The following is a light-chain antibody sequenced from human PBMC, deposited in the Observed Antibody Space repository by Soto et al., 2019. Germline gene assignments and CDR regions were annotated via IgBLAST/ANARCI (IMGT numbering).Light chain of an antibody. CDR3: CSYAGSYTLWV. J-gene: IGLJ3*02. Sequence: QSVLTQPRSVSGSPGQSVTISCTGTSSDVGAYNYVSWYQQHPGKAPKLIIYDVSKRPSGVPDRFSGSKSGNTASLTIPGLQADDEAEYYCCSYAGSYTLWVFGGGTKLTVL. CDR2: DVS. CDR1: SSDVGAYNY. V-gene: IGLV2-11*01.